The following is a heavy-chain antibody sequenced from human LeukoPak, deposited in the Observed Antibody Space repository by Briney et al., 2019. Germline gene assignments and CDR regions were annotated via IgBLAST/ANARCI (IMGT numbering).Heavy chain of an antibody. D-gene: IGHD3-22*01. J-gene: IGHJ4*02. CDR2: IYYRGRT. CDR1: NASIISSSYY. CDR3: ARQKILDDNYDSSGYYVDQ. Sequence: SETLSLTCSVSNASIISSSYYWGWIRQPPGKGLEWIGSIYYRGRTYYNPSLKIRFTISADTSKNQFSLNLNSVTASDTAVYYCARQKILDDNYDSSGYYVDQWGQGSLVTVSS. V-gene: IGHV4-39*01.